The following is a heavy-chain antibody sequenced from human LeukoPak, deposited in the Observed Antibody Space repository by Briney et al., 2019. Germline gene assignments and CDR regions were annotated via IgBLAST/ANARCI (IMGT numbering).Heavy chain of an antibody. J-gene: IGHJ3*02. CDR1: GYTFTSYG. CDR2: INPNSGGT. V-gene: IGHV1-2*02. Sequence: ASVKVSCKASGYTFTSYGISWVRQAPGQGLEWMGWINPNSGGTNYAQMFQGRVTMTRDTSISTAYMELSRLRSDDTAVYYCARGGRIMTDDAFDIWGQGTMVTVSS. D-gene: IGHD3-16*01. CDR3: ARGGRIMTDDAFDI.